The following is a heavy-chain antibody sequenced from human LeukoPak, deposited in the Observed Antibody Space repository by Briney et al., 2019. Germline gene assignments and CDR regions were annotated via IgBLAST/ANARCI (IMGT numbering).Heavy chain of an antibody. Sequence: PSETLSLTCTVSGGSVSSGSYYWSWIRQPPGKGLEWIGYIYYSGSTNYNPSLKSRVTISVDTSKNQFSLKLSSVTAADTAVYYCACLGGAYYFDYWGQGTLVTVSS. V-gene: IGHV4-61*01. CDR1: GGSVSSGSYY. CDR3: ACLGGAYYFDY. D-gene: IGHD3-16*01. CDR2: IYYSGST. J-gene: IGHJ4*02.